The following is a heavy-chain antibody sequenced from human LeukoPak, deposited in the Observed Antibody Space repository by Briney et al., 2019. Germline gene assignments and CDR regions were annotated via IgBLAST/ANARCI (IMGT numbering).Heavy chain of an antibody. CDR3: ARLGGGINYYDSSGYYWYFDL. Sequence: GGSLRLSCAASGFTFGTYAMHWVRRAPGKGLEWVSYISSSSSTIYYADSVKGRFTISRDNAKNSLYLQMNSLRDEDTAVYYCARLGGGINYYDSSGYYWYFDLWGRGTLVTVSS. J-gene: IGHJ2*01. D-gene: IGHD3-22*01. CDR2: ISSSSSTI. V-gene: IGHV3-48*02. CDR1: GFTFGTYA.